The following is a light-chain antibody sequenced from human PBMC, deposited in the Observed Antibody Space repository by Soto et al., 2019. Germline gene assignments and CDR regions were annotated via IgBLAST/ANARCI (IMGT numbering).Light chain of an antibody. V-gene: IGKV1-5*03. CDR2: KAS. CDR3: QQYNSYPLT. CDR1: QSISSG. J-gene: IGKJ4*01. Sequence: DIQMTQSPSTLSASVGDRVTITCRASQSISSGLAWYQQKPGKAPKLLFYKASSLESGVPSRFSGSGSGTEFTLTISSLQPDDFATYYCQQYNSYPLTFGGGTKVEIK.